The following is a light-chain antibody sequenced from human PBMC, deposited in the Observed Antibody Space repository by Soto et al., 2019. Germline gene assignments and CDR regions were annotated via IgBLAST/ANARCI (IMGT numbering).Light chain of an antibody. CDR3: QQSYNIPWT. V-gene: IGKV1-39*01. CDR2: STS. J-gene: IGKJ1*01. CDR1: QSIIRY. Sequence: DIEMTQSPSSLSASVGDRVTITCRASQSIIRYINWYQQKPGQAPKLLIDSTSRLRYWVPSRFSGSGSGTDFTLTISGLQPEDFATYHCQQSYNIPWTFGLGTKVDMK.